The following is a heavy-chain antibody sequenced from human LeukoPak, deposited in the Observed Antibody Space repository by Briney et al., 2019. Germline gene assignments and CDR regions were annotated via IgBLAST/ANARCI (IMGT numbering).Heavy chain of an antibody. J-gene: IGHJ6*02. CDR1: GFTFSNNA. V-gene: IGHV3-30*03. Sequence: GGSLRLSCAASGFTFSNNAMHWVRQAPGKGLEWVAVISYDGSNKYNADSVKGRFTISRDISKNTVYLQMNSLRGDDTAVYYCARAFETTLVTPDVINHHYYYTLDVWGQGTTVTVSS. CDR3: ARAFETTLVTPDVINHHYYYTLDV. CDR2: ISYDGSNK. D-gene: IGHD4-23*01.